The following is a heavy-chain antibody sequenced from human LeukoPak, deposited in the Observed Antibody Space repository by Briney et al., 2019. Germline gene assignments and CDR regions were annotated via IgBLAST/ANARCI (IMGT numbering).Heavy chain of an antibody. D-gene: IGHD3-10*01. J-gene: IGHJ1*01. CDR1: GFTFSSYG. CDR3: AKAPDGSLTRTRPDQKYGSGSYYQSAEYFQH. V-gene: IGHV3-23*01. CDR2: ISGSGGST. Sequence: GGSLRLSCAASGFTFSSYGMSWVRQAPGKGLEWVSAISGSGGSTYYADSVKGRFTISRDNSKNTLYLQMNSLRAEDTAVYYCAKAPDGSLTRTRPDQKYGSGSYYQSAEYFQHWGQGTLVTVSS.